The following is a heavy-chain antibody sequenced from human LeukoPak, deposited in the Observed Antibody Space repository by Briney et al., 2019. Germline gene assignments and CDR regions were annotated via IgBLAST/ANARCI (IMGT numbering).Heavy chain of an antibody. V-gene: IGHV4-59*01. D-gene: IGHD6-13*01. Sequence: SETLSLTCTVSGGSISSYYWSWIRQPPGKGLEWIGYIYYSGSTNYNPSLKSRVTISVDTSKNQFSLKLSFVTAADTAVYYCARHEAAAFLFDYWGQGTLVTVSS. CDR1: GGSISSYY. CDR3: ARHEAAAFLFDY. J-gene: IGHJ4*02. CDR2: IYYSGST.